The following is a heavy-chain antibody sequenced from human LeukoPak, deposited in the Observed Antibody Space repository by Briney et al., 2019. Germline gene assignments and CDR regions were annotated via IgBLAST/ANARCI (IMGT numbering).Heavy chain of an antibody. CDR3: ARDGITGTVAFDI. V-gene: IGHV3-7*01. D-gene: IGHD1-20*01. CDR2: IKQDGSEK. J-gene: IGHJ3*02. CDR1: GFTFSSYW. Sequence: GGSLRLSCGASGFTFSSYWMTWVRQAPGKGLEWVANIKQDGSEKYYVDSVKGRLTISRDNAKNSPYLQMNSLRAEDTAVYYCARDGITGTVAFDIWGQGTMVTVSS.